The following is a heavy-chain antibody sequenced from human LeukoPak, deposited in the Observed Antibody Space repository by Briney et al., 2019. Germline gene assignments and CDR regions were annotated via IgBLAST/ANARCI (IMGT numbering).Heavy chain of an antibody. CDR2: ISWNSGSI. Sequence: GGSLRLSCAASGFTFDDYAMHWVRQAPGKGVEGGSGISWNSGSIVYADSVKGRFTISRDNAKNSLYLQMNSLRAEDTALYYCASLLAAFDIWGQGTMVTVSS. CDR3: ASLLAAFDI. J-gene: IGHJ3*02. CDR1: GFTFDDYA. V-gene: IGHV3-9*01.